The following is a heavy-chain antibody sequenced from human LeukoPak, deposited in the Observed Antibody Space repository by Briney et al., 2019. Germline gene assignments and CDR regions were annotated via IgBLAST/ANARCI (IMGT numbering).Heavy chain of an antibody. CDR1: GYSISSGYY. V-gene: IGHV4-38-2*02. CDR2: IYHSGST. D-gene: IGHD3-3*01. J-gene: IGHJ1*01. CDR3: ARGGNDFWSGYPGRAQYFQH. Sequence: SETLSLTCTVSGYSISSGYYWGWIRQPPGKGLEWIGSIYHSGSTYYNPSLKSRVTISVDKSKNQFSLKLSSVTAADTAVYYCARGGNDFWSGYPGRAQYFQHWGQGTLVTVSS.